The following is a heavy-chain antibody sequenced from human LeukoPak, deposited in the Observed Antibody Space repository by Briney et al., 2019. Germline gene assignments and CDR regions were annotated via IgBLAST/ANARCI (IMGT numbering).Heavy chain of an antibody. V-gene: IGHV4-39*01. D-gene: IGHD1-26*01. CDR3: ARLVGATYFDY. Sequence: SETLSLTCTVSGGSISSSSYYWGWIRQPPGKGLEWIGSIYYSGSTYYNPSLKSRVTISVNTSKNQFSLQLCSVTAADTAVYYCARLVGATYFDYWGQGTLVTVSS. CDR1: GGSISSSSYY. J-gene: IGHJ4*02. CDR2: IYYSGST.